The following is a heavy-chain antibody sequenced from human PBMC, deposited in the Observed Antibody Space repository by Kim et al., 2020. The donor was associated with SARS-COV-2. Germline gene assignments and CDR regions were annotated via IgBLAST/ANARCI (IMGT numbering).Heavy chain of an antibody. J-gene: IGHJ4*02. D-gene: IGHD6-13*01. Sequence: KYSQKFQGRVTITRDTSASTAYMELSSLRSEDTAVYYCARDGSSAAPFDYWGQGTLVTVSS. CDR3: ARDGSSAAPFDY. V-gene: IGHV1-3*01.